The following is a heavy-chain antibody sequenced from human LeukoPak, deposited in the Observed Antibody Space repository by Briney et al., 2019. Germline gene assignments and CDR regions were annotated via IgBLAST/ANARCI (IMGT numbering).Heavy chain of an antibody. CDR2: SIPILGIA. CDR1: GGTFSSYA. J-gene: IGHJ4*02. D-gene: IGHD1-26*01. Sequence: SVKVSCKASGGTFSSYAISWVRQAPGQGLEWRGRSIPILGIANYAQKFQGRVTITSDKSTRTAYMELSRLRSEDTAVYYCARDGGGSYTGDYWGQGTLVTVS. CDR3: ARDGGGSYTGDY. V-gene: IGHV1-69*10.